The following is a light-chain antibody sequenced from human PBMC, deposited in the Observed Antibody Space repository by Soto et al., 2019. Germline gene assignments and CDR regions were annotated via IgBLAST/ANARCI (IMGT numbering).Light chain of an antibody. J-gene: IGLJ6*01. CDR3: SPYAGSNNNWV. CDR1: ISEVGGYNY. Sequence: LTDPPSASVSAGQSVTISCTGTISEVGGYNYVSWDQQHPGKAPKLMIYEVSKLPSGVPDRFSCSKSGNTAFLTVSGLQAEHEADYYCSPYAGSNNNWVFGNGTKVTV. V-gene: IGLV2-8*01. CDR2: EVS.